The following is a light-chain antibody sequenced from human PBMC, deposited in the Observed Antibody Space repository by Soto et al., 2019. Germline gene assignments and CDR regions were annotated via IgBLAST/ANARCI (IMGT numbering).Light chain of an antibody. CDR3: QEYDTLST. CDR1: QGVSTW. V-gene: IGKV1-5*03. CDR2: KAS. J-gene: IGKJ1*01. Sequence: IQMTQSPSTLSGSVGDRFTITCRASQGVSTWLAWYQHKPGQAPKLLIYKASTLESGVPSRFSGSGSGTEFTLTISSLQPDDFATYYCQEYDTLSTFGQGTTGDIK.